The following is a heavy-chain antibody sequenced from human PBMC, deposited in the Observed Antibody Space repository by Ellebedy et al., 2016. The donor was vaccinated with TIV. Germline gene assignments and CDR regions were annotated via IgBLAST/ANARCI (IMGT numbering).Heavy chain of an antibody. CDR1: GFTFSNYW. Sequence: GGSLRLSCAVSGFTFSNYWMTWVRQAPGKGLEWVANIKQDGSEKYYVDSVKGRFSISRDNTKNSLYLQMNSPRADDTAVYYCARAGGVGTVDCWGQGTLVTVSS. CDR3: ARAGGVGTVDC. CDR2: IKQDGSEK. V-gene: IGHV3-7*03. J-gene: IGHJ4*02. D-gene: IGHD3-16*01.